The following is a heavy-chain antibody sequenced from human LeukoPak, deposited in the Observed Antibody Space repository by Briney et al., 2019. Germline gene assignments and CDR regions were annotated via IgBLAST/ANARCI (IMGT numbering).Heavy chain of an antibody. CDR1: GGTFSSYT. V-gene: IGHV1-69*04. J-gene: IGHJ4*02. CDR3: ARDLDYGDYGD. CDR2: IIPILGIA. D-gene: IGHD4-17*01. Sequence: SVKVSCKASGGTFSSYTISWVRQAPGQGLEWMGRIIPILGIANYAQKFQGRVTITADKSTSTAYMGLSSLRSEDTAVYYCARDLDYGDYGDWGQGTLVTVSS.